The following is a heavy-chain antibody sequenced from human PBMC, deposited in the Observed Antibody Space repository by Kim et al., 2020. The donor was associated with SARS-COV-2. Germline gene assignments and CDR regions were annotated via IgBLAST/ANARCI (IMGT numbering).Heavy chain of an antibody. V-gene: IGHV3-7*03. CDR3: ARDPSTSSSSWYYFDY. CDR2: INQDGSEK. J-gene: IGHJ4*02. CDR1: GFTFGSYW. Sequence: GGSLRLSCEASGFTFGSYWMTWVRQAPGKGPEWVANINQDGSEKYYVDYVKGRFSISRDNGKNSLFLQMSSLSAEHTAVYYCARDPSTSSSSWYYFDYWGQGTLVSVSS. D-gene: IGHD6-13*01.